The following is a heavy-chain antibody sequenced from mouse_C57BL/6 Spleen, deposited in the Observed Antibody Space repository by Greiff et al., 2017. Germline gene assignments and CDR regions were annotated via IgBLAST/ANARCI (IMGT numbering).Heavy chain of an antibody. CDR2: IDPDNGDT. Sequence: VQLMESGAELVRPGASVKLSCTASGFNIKDDYMHWVKQMPEQGLEWIGWIDPDNGDTEYASKFQGKSTITADTSTNTAYLQLSSLTSEDTAVYYCAEDYAMDYWGQGTSVTVSS. CDR1: GFNIKDDY. CDR3: AEDYAMDY. J-gene: IGHJ4*01. V-gene: IGHV14-4*01.